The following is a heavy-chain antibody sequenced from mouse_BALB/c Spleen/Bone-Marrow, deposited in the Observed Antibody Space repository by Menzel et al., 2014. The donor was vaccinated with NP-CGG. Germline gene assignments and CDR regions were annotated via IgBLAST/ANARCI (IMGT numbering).Heavy chain of an antibody. CDR2: IDPFNGGT. D-gene: IGHD1-1*01. CDR3: AREGIYYYGSGYFDV. V-gene: IGHV1S135*01. CDR1: GYSFSSYY. J-gene: IGHJ1*01. Sequence: VHVKQSGPELMKPGASVKISCKASGYSFSSYYMHWVKQSHGKSLEWIGYIDPFNGGTSYNQKFKGKATLTVDKSSSTAYMHLSSLTSEDSAVYYCAREGIYYYGSGYFDVWGAGTTVTVSS.